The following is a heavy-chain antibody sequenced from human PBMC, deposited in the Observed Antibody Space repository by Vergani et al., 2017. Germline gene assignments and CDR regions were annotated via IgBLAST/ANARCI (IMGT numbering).Heavy chain of an antibody. V-gene: IGHV3-23*05. J-gene: IGHJ4*02. Sequence: EVQLLESGGGLAQPGGSLRLSCAASGFTFSDYSMSWVRQAPGKGLEWVSGIFSRGDSTYFADSVRGRFTISRDNSESTVSLKMSRLRADDTAVYYCGRYLGGIGGYYIDHWGQGTPVTVSS. CDR3: GRYLGGIGGYYIDH. D-gene: IGHD3-10*01. CDR1: GFTFSDYS. CDR2: IFSRGDST.